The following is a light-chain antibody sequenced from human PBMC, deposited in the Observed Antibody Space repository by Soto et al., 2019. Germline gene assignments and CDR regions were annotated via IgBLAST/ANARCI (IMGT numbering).Light chain of an antibody. CDR3: SSYTRSDTYV. J-gene: IGLJ1*01. CDR1: SSEICAYKW. CDR2: YVS. Sequence: QSALTQPASLSGSPGQSIAISCTGTSSEICAYKWVSLYQQQPGKAPKLMIYYVSYRPSGGFNPFSGSLSGHTASLTVSGLHAEDEAVYYCSSYTRSDTYVFGYGTKVXVL. V-gene: IGLV2-14*03.